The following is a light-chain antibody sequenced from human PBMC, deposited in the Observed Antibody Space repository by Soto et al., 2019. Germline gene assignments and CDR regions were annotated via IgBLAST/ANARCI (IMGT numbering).Light chain of an antibody. CDR1: QSLQHSNGYTY. CDR3: MQTLQGGT. J-gene: IGKJ1*01. V-gene: IGKV2-28*01. Sequence: DIAMTQSPLSLPVTPGEPASISCRSSQSLQHSNGYTYLDWYLQKPGHSPQLLIYLVSTRASGXPXXFTGSGSGTDFTLKISRVEAEDVGVYYCMQTLQGGTFGQGTKVEIK. CDR2: LVS.